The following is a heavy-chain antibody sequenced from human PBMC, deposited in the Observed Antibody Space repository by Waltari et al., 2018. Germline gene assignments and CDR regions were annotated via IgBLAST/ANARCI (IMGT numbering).Heavy chain of an antibody. D-gene: IGHD5-18*01. J-gene: IGHJ6*03. V-gene: IGHV4-4*07. CDR1: GGSISSYY. Sequence: QVQLQESGPGLVKPSETLSLTCTVSGGSISSYYWSWIRQPAGKGLEWIGRIYTSGSTNYNPPLKSRVTMSVDTSKNQFSLKLSSVTAADTAVYYCARTVWILHYYYYMDVWGKGTTVTISS. CDR3: ARTVWILHYYYYMDV. CDR2: IYTSGST.